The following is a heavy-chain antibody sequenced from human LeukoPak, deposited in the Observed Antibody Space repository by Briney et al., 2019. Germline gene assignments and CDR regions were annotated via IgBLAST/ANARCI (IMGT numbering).Heavy chain of an antibody. D-gene: IGHD3-16*01. V-gene: IGHV3-74*01. Sequence: PGGSLRLSCAASGFTFSSYWMHWVRQRPGKGLAWVSRIHLDGRTTNYADSVKGRFTISRDNAKNTLSLEMNSLRPEDTAVYYCARGGSPSDYWGQGTLVSVSS. CDR2: IHLDGRTT. CDR3: ARGGSPSDY. J-gene: IGHJ4*02. CDR1: GFTFSSYW.